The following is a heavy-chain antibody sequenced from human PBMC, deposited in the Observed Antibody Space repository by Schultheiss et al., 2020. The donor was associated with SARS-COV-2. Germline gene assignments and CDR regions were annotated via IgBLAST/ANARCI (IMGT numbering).Heavy chain of an antibody. CDR1: GFTFSSYS. J-gene: IGHJ6*02. CDR3: ARGWGYGSGSYYTEFVLYGMDV. V-gene: IGHV3-21*05. D-gene: IGHD3-10*01. CDR2: ISSSSSYI. Sequence: GESLKISCAASGFTFSSYSMNWVRQAPGKGLEWVSYISSSSSYIYYADSVKGRFTISRDNAKNSLYLQMNSLRAEDTAVYYCARGWGYGSGSYYTEFVLYGMDVWGQGTTVTVSS.